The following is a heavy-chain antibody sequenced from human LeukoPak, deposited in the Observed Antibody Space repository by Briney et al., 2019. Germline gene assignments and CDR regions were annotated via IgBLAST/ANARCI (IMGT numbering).Heavy chain of an antibody. Sequence: SETLSLTCRVSGGSIIGYYWSWIRQTPGKGLEWIAYVYETGGTNYNPSLKSRVTISQDTSRNQISPKLASVTAADTAVYYCARGNSSGWYRGFDYWGQGSLVTVSS. V-gene: IGHV4-59*01. J-gene: IGHJ4*02. CDR2: VYETGGT. D-gene: IGHD6-19*01. CDR1: GGSIIGYY. CDR3: ARGNSSGWYRGFDY.